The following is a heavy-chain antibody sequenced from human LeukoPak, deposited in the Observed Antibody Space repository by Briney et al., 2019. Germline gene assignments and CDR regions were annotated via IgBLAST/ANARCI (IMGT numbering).Heavy chain of an antibody. CDR2: IYYSGST. CDR3: ARGRPYSYGRKKAYFDY. D-gene: IGHD5-18*01. Sequence: SETLSLTCTVSGGSISSYYWSWIRQPPGKGLEWIGYIYYSGSTNYNPSLKSRVTISVDTSKNQFSLKLSSVTAADTAVYYCARGRPYSYGRKKAYFDYWGQGTLVTVSS. V-gene: IGHV4-59*12. J-gene: IGHJ4*02. CDR1: GGSISSYY.